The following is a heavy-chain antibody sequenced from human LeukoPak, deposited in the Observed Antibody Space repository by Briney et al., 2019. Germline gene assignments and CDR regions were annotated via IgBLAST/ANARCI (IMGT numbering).Heavy chain of an antibody. CDR1: GGSISSYY. V-gene: IGHV4-59*08. J-gene: IGHJ4*02. Sequence: PSETLSLTCTVSGGSISSYYWSWIRQPPGKGLEWIGYIYYSGSTNYNSSLKSRVTISVDTSKNQFSLKLSSVTAADTAVYYCARRQGLHHWIYFDYWGQGTLVTVSS. CDR3: ARRQGLHHWIYFDY. D-gene: IGHD6-25*01. CDR2: IYYSGST.